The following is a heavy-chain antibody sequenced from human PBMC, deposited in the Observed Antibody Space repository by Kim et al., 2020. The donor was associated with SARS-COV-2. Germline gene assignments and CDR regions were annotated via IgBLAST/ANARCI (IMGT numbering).Heavy chain of an antibody. J-gene: IGHJ6*02. CDR3: ARVSTVTILPGYFNGMDV. CDR2: ISAANGNT. V-gene: IGHV1-3*01. D-gene: IGHD4-17*01. Sequence: ASVKVSCKASGFSFSTYAFHWVRQAPGQRLEWVAWISAANGNTKWAQKFHGRVSITRDTSASTVYLDLRSLTSADTSTYYCARVSTVTILPGYFNGMDVWGQGTTITVSS. CDR1: GFSFSTYA.